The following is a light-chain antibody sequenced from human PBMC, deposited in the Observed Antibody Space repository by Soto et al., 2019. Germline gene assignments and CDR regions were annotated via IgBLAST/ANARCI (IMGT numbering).Light chain of an antibody. Sequence: DVQMTQSPSTLSASVGDRVTLTCRASQSISRWLAWYQQKPGKAPKLLIHDASSLESGVPSRFSCSGSGTEFTLTINILQPDDFASYYCQQYNSYSLWTFGQGTKVEIK. CDR3: QQYNSYSLWT. CDR1: QSISRW. V-gene: IGKV1-5*01. J-gene: IGKJ1*01. CDR2: DAS.